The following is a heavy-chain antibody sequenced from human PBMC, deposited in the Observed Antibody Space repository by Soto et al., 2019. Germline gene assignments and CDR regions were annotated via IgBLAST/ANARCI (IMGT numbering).Heavy chain of an antibody. CDR1: GHTFTGHH. CDR3: ALEPTGTAGFDY. V-gene: IGHV1-2*02. D-gene: IGHD2-21*02. J-gene: IGHJ4*02. Sequence: QVQMVQSGAEVKKPGASVKVSCKASGHTFTGHHMHWVRQAPGQGLEWMGLIDLDIADTKYAQKVQGRVTATSDTSITTAYMELRGLRSDDTAVYYCALEPTGTAGFDYWGQGTLVTVSS. CDR2: IDLDIADT.